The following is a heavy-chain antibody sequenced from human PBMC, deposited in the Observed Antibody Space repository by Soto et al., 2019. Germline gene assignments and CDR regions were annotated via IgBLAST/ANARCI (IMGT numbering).Heavy chain of an antibody. J-gene: IGHJ5*02. V-gene: IGHV3-23*01. CDR1: GFTFSSYA. CDR3: AKRVRFLEWANWFDP. D-gene: IGHD3-3*01. CDR2: ISGSGGST. Sequence: EVQLLESGGGLVQPGGSLRLSCAASGFTFSSYAMSWVRQAPGKGLEWVSAISGSGGSTYYADSVKGRFTISRDNSKNTLYLQLNSLRAEDTAVYYCAKRVRFLEWANWFDPWGQGTLVTVSS.